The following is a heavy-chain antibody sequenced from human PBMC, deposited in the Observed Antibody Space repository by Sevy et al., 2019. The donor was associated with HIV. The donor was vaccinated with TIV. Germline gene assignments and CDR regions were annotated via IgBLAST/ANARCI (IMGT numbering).Heavy chain of an antibody. Sequence: GGSLRLSCAASGFTFGSYGMHWVRQAPGRGLEWVSFISYVKSERYYGDSVRGRFTISRDNFKNTLWLQMNSLIPEDTAVYYWARDNSGYFHFDYWGQGTLVTVSA. J-gene: IGHJ4*02. V-gene: IGHV3-30*03. CDR1: GFTFGSYG. CDR2: ISYVKSER. D-gene: IGHD3-22*01. CDR3: ARDNSGYFHFDY.